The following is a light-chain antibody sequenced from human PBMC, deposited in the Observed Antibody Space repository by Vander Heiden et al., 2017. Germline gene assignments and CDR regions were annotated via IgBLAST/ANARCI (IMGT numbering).Light chain of an antibody. Sequence: DILFTQSPATLSLSPGERATLSCRASQSVSSYLAWYQQQPGQAPRLLIYDASNRATGIPARFSGSGSGTDFTLTISSLEPEDFAVYYCQQRSNWPPITFGQGTRLEIK. CDR2: DAS. CDR3: QQRSNWPPIT. CDR1: QSVSSY. V-gene: IGKV3-11*01. J-gene: IGKJ5*01.